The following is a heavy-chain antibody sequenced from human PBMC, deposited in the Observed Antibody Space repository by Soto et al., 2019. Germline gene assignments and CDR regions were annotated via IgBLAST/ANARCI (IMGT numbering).Heavy chain of an antibody. J-gene: IGHJ6*03. CDR3: ARDLRQLLSHNYYYYYLDV. V-gene: IGHV3-11*01. CDR2: IGSSGLSV. CDR1: GFTFSDYQ. Sequence: QVHLVESGGGLVKPGGSLRLSCAASGFTFSDYQMSWIRQAPGKGLEWVSYIGSSGLSVYYEDTVKGRFTISRDNANNSLYLQTNSPRAEDSAVYYCARDLRQLLSHNYYYYYLDVWGKGTTVSVSS. D-gene: IGHD2-2*01.